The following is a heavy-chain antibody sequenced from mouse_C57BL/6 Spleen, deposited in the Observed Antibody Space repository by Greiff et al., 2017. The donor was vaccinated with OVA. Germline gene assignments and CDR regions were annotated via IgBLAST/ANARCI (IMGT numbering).Heavy chain of an antibody. CDR3: ARTMIYYGSSYWYFDV. CDR2: IGPGSGST. V-gene: IGHV1-77*01. Sequence: QVQLQQSGAELVKPGASVKISCKASGYTFTDYYINWVMQRPGQGLEWIGQIGPGSGSTYYNKKFKGKATLTADKSSSTAYMQLSSLTSEDSAVYFCARTMIYYGSSYWYFDVWGTGTTVTVSS. D-gene: IGHD1-1*01. CDR1: GYTFTDYY. J-gene: IGHJ1*03.